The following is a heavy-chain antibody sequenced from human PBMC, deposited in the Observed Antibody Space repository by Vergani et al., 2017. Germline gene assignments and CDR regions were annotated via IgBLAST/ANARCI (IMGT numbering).Heavy chain of an antibody. J-gene: IGHJ6*03. D-gene: IGHD1-7*01. CDR3: VYRKTECGTTGXFYPFYCYYYVDV. Sequence: QITLTESGPTLVKPTQTLPLTCTFSGFSLNTRGVSVAWIRQPPGKALDWLALIYWNDDHHYSSSLNNSVTNTKDTSKNQVVLTMTNMDYVDTGTYYCVYRKTECGTTGXFYPFYCYYYVDVWGKGTTVTVSS. V-gene: IGHV2-5*04. CDR2: IYWNDDH. CDR1: GFSLNTRGVS.